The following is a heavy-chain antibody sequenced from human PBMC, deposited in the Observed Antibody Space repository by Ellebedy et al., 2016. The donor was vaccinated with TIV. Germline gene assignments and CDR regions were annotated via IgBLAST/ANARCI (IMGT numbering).Heavy chain of an antibody. Sequence: GESLKISXAASGFTFSSHAMDWVRQAPGKGLEWVSYINADSAAIYYADSVKGRFTISRDNGKSSLYLQMNSLRAEDTAVYYCARDLTGYAMDHWGQGTLVTVSS. D-gene: IGHD3-9*01. CDR3: ARDLTGYAMDH. CDR2: INADSAAI. J-gene: IGHJ4*02. V-gene: IGHV3-48*04. CDR1: GFTFSSHA.